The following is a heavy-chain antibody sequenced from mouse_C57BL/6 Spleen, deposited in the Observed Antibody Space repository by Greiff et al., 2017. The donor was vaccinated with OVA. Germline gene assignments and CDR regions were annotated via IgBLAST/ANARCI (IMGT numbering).Heavy chain of an antibody. CDR1: GYAFSSYW. CDR3: ARHSNYPLDV. J-gene: IGHJ1*03. D-gene: IGHD2-5*01. CDR2: IYPGDGDT. Sequence: VKLQESGAELVKPGASVKISCKASGYAFSSYWMNWVKQRPGKGLEWIGQIYPGDGDTNYNGKFKGKATLTADKSSSTAYMQLSSLTSEDSAVYFCARHSNYPLDVWGTGTTVTVSS. V-gene: IGHV1-80*01.